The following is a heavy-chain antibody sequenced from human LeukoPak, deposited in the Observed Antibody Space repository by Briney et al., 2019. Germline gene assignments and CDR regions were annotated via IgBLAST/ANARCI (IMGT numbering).Heavy chain of an antibody. D-gene: IGHD3-10*01. J-gene: IGHJ6*03. CDR3: ARGRITMVRGKYYYYYMDV. Sequence: SETLSLTCAGYGGSFSGYYWSWIRQPPGKGLEWIGEINHSGSTNYNPSLKSRVTISVDTSKNQFSLKLSSVTAPDTAVYYCARGRITMVRGKYYYYYMDVWGKGTTVTVSS. CDR1: GGSFSGYY. V-gene: IGHV4-34*01. CDR2: INHSGST.